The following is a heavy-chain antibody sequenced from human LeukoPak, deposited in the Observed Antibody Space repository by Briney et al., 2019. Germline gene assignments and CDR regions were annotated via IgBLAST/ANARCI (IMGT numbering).Heavy chain of an antibody. J-gene: IGHJ4*02. Sequence: SETLSLTCTVSGGSISSYYWSWIRQPPGKGLEWIGSIYYSGSTNYNPSLKSRVTISVDTSKNQFSLKLSSVTAADTAVYYCARSQDIAPRVVVAATGFDYWGQGTLVTVSS. D-gene: IGHD2-15*01. V-gene: IGHV4-59*01. CDR1: GGSISSYY. CDR3: ARSQDIAPRVVVAATGFDY. CDR2: IYYSGST.